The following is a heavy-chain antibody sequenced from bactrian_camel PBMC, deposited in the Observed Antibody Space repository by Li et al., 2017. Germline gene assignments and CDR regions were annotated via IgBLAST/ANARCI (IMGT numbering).Heavy chain of an antibody. CDR1: GYTYSSNC. CDR3: AEGRGSRGEHCYSLNY. D-gene: IGHD6*01. CDR2: IANGGGST. J-gene: IGHJ4*01. Sequence: VQLVESGGGSVQAGGSLRLSCAASGYTYSSNCMGWFRQAPGKGLEWVSVIANGGGSTYYADSVKGRFTLSQDSARNTVYLQMNNLQPEDTATYYCAEGRGSRGEHCYSLNYWGQGTQVTVS. V-gene: IGHV3S40*01.